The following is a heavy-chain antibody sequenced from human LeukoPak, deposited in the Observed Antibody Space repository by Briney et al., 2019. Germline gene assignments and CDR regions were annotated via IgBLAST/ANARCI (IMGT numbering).Heavy chain of an antibody. CDR2: IRYDGSNK. V-gene: IGHV3-30*02. CDR3: TTAKYYYDSSGYYNPTEFDY. Sequence: GGSLRLSCAASGFTFSSYGMHWVRQAPGKGLEWVAFIRYDGSNKYYADSVKGRFTISRDNSKNTLYLQMNSLKTEDTAVYYCTTAKYYYDSSGYYNPTEFDYWGQGTLVTVSS. J-gene: IGHJ4*02. CDR1: GFTFSSYG. D-gene: IGHD3-22*01.